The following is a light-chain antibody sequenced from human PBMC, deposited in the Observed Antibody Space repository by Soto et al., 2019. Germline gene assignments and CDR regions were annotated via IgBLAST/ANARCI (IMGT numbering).Light chain of an antibody. Sequence: QSALTQPPSASGSPGQSVTISCTGTSNDVGAYNYVSWYQQHPGKAPKLMIFEVSERPSGVPDRFYGSKAGNTASLTVSGLQAEDEADYYCSSYAGSNNLVFGGGTQLTVL. CDR1: SNDVGAYNY. J-gene: IGLJ3*02. CDR2: EVS. V-gene: IGLV2-8*01. CDR3: SSYAGSNNLV.